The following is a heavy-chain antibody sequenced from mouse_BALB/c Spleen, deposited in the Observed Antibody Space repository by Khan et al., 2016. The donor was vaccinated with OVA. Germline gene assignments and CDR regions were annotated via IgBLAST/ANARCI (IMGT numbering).Heavy chain of an antibody. Sequence: EVELVESGGDLVKPGGSLRLSCAASGFTFSTYCMSWVRQTPDKRLEWVATISSGGYYTYYPDTVKGRFTISRNNAENTLYLQMSSLKSEDTAIYYCEKHLTGYFAYGGQGTMVTVSA. CDR2: ISSGGYYT. D-gene: IGHD4-1*01. V-gene: IGHV5-6*01. CDR1: GFTFSTYC. J-gene: IGHJ3*01. CDR3: EKHLTGYFAY.